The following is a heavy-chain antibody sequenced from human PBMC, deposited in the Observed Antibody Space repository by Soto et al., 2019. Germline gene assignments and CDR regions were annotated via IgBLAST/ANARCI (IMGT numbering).Heavy chain of an antibody. J-gene: IGHJ5*01. Sequence: EVQLVETGGGLRQPGGSLRLSCAASGFNVSSNSRNWVRQAPGKGLEWLSLIHSDGNTKYADSVKGRFTISRDSSENAVYLQMTSLRAEDTALYYCGRHVWLESWGKGTLVTVSS. V-gene: IGHV3-53*02. CDR1: GFNVSSNS. CDR3: GRHVWLES. CDR2: IHSDGNT.